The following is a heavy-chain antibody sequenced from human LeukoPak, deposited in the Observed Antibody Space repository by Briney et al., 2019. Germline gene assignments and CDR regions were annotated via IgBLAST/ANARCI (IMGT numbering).Heavy chain of an antibody. CDR1: GFTFSSYG. Sequence: PGRSLRLSCAASGFTFSSYGMHWVRQAPGKGLEWVAFIPYDGSNKYYADSVKGRFTISRDNSKNTLYLQMNSLRAEDTAVYYCAKGSGWQLAEQFLDSWGQGTLVTVSS. D-gene: IGHD6-6*01. CDR2: IPYDGSNK. CDR3: AKGSGWQLAEQFLDS. J-gene: IGHJ4*02. V-gene: IGHV3-30*18.